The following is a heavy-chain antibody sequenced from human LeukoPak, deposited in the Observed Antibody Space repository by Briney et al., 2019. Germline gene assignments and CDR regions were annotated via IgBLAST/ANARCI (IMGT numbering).Heavy chain of an antibody. CDR3: ARQTGSGLFILP. V-gene: IGHV4-59*01. Sequence: SETLSLTCTVSGGSISDYYWSWIRQPPGRGLEWIGYSGNTNYNPSLKSRVIISVDTSKNQFSLKLSPVTAADTAVYYCARQTGSGLFILPGGRGTLVTVSS. D-gene: IGHD3/OR15-3a*01. CDR2: SGNT. CDR1: GGSISDYY. J-gene: IGHJ4*02.